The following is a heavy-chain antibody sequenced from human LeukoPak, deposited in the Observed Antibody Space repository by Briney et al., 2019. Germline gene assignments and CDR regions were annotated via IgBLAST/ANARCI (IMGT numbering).Heavy chain of an antibody. V-gene: IGHV4-34*01. J-gene: IGHJ4*02. CDR1: GGSFSGYY. CDR2: IYHSGST. Sequence: SETLSLTCAVYGGSFSGYYWSWIRQPPGKGLEWIGSIYHSGSTYYNPSLKSRVTISVDTSKNQFSLKLSSVTAADTAVYYCARASYDFWSGYRLEDSYFDYWGQGTLVTVSS. D-gene: IGHD3-3*01. CDR3: ARASYDFWSGYRLEDSYFDY.